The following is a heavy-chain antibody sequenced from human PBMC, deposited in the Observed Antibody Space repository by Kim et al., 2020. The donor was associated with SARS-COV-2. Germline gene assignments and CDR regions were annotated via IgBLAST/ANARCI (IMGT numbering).Heavy chain of an antibody. V-gene: IGHV1-18*01. CDR2: ISAYNGNT. CDR1: GYTFTSYG. Sequence: ASVKVSCKASGYTFTSYGISWVRQAPGQGLEWMGWISAYNGNTNYAQKLQGRVTMTTDTSTSAAYMELRSLRSDDTAVYYCARVLDSSSWYGEVFDYWGQGTLVTVSS. J-gene: IGHJ4*02. D-gene: IGHD6-13*01. CDR3: ARVLDSSSWYGEVFDY.